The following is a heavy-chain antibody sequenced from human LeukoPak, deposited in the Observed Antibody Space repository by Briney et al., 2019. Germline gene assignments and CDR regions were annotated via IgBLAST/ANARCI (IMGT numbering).Heavy chain of an antibody. CDR1: GGSFSDYY. CDR3: ASLIGNERRDY. Sequence: PSETLSLTCGVYGGSFSDYYWSWIRQPPGKGLEWIGEINHSGSTNYNPSLKSRVTISVDTSKNQFSLKVNSVTAADTAVYYCASLIGNERRDYWGQGTLVTVSS. D-gene: IGHD1-1*01. V-gene: IGHV4-34*01. CDR2: INHSGST. J-gene: IGHJ4*02.